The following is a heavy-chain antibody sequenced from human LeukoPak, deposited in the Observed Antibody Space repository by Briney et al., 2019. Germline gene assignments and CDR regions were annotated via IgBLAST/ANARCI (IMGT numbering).Heavy chain of an antibody. CDR1: GFTFSSYW. V-gene: IGHV3-7*01. CDR3: ARAGRSWYRWYYYYMDV. D-gene: IGHD6-13*01. J-gene: IGHJ6*03. CDR2: IKQDGSEK. Sequence: PGGSLRLSCAASGFTFSSYWMSWVRQAPGKGLEWVANIKQDGSEKYYVDSVKGRFTISRDNAKNSLYLQMNSLRAEDTAVYYCARAGRSWYRWYYYYMDVWGKGTTVTISS.